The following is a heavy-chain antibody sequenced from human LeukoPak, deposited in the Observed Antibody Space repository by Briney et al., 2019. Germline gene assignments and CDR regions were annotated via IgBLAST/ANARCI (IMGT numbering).Heavy chain of an antibody. CDR3: ARENPTFGELIYYYYYMDV. V-gene: IGHV3-48*01. Sequence: GGSLRLSCAASGFTFSSYSMNWVRQAPGKGLEWVSYISSSSSTIYYADSVKGRFTISRDNAKNSLYLQMNSLRAEDTAVYYCARENPTFGELIYYYYYMDVWGKGNTVTISS. CDR1: GFTFSSYS. CDR2: ISSSSSTI. J-gene: IGHJ6*03. D-gene: IGHD3-10*01.